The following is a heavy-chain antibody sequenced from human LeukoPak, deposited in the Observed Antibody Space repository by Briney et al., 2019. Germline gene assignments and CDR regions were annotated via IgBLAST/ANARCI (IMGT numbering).Heavy chain of an antibody. CDR3: TRGRAAGD. D-gene: IGHD6-19*01. Sequence: ASVKVSCKASGYTFTNNDINWVRQATGQGIEWMGWVSPDSGDTGYAPNFRGRVTMTTDTSINTAYMELTGLTSEDTAIYYCTRGRAAGDWGQGTLVTVSS. CDR1: GYTFTNND. J-gene: IGHJ4*02. V-gene: IGHV1-8*01. CDR2: VSPDSGDT.